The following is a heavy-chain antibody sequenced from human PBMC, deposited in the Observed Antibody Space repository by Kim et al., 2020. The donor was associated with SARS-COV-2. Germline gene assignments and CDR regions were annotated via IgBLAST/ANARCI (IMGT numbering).Heavy chain of an antibody. J-gene: IGHJ4*01. CDR1: GFTFRSYG. CDR2: IWYDGSKT. V-gene: IGHV3-33*01. D-gene: IGHD6-6*01. CDR3: ARDDVVRSCFDS. Sequence: GGSLRLSCEGSGFTFRSYGMNWVRQAPGKGLEWLALIWYDGSKTFYADSVKGRFTISRDNSKDTVFLQMNSLTVDDTAIYYCARDDVVRSCFDSWGHGARVTVSS.